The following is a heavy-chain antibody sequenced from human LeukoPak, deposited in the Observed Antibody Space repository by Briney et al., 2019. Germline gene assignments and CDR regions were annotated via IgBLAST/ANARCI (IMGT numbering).Heavy chain of an antibody. D-gene: IGHD3-10*01. V-gene: IGHV3-21*01. CDR1: GGSFSGYY. Sequence: ETLSLTCAVYGGSFSGYYWSWIRQPPGKGLEWVSSISSSSSYIYYADSVKGRFTISRDNAKNSLYLQMNSLRAEDTAVYYCARDKKRFPDYWGQGTLVTVSS. J-gene: IGHJ4*02. CDR3: ARDKKRFPDY. CDR2: ISSSSSYI.